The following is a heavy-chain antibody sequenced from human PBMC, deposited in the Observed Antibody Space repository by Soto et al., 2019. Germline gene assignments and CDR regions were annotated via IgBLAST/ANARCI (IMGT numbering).Heavy chain of an antibody. CDR2: ISTYNGNT. Sequence: QVPLVQSGAEVKKPGASVKVSCKASGYTFNIYGISWVRQAPGQGLEWMGWISTYNGNTHYAQKLQGRVTMTTDPSTSTAYMELRSLRSDDTAVYYCARGASAYYYDGSAYSPYWGQGTLVTVSS. CDR3: ARGASAYYYDGSAYSPY. V-gene: IGHV1-18*01. D-gene: IGHD3-22*01. CDR1: GYTFNIYG. J-gene: IGHJ4*02.